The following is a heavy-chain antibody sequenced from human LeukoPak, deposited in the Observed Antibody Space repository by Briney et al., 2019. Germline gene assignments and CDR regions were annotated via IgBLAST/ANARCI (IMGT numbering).Heavy chain of an antibody. V-gene: IGHV4-34*01. CDR3: ARRQYYYGSGSYSGYFDY. J-gene: IGHJ4*02. D-gene: IGHD3-10*01. Sequence: SETLSLTCTVSGGSISSYYWSWIRQPPGKGLEWIGEINHSGSTNYNPSLKSRVTISVDTSKNQFSLKLSSVTAADTAVYYCARRQYYYGSGSYSGYFDYWGQGTLVTVSS. CDR2: INHSGST. CDR1: GGSISSYY.